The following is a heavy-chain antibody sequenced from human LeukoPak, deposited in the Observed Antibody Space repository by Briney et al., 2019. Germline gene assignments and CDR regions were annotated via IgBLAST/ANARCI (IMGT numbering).Heavy chain of an antibody. CDR2: INLSGGST. CDR1: GYTFTSYY. CDR3: ARGGLVLLWFGELGIDWFDT. Sequence: ASVKLSCKASGYTFTSYYMHWVRQAPGQGLEWRGIINLSGGSTSDAQKFQGRVTMTSDTSTSTVYMELSSLRSEDKAVYFCARGGLVLLWFGELGIDWFDTWGQGTLVTVSS. D-gene: IGHD3-10*01. V-gene: IGHV1-46*01. J-gene: IGHJ5*02.